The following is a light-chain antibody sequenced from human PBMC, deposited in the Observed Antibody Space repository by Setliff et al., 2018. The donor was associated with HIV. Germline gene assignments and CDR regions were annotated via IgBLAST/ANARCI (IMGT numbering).Light chain of an antibody. J-gene: IGLJ1*01. V-gene: IGLV1-40*01. Sequence: QSVLTQPPSVSGAPGQRVTISCTGNSPTIGAVYEVHWYQQFPGSAPKVLIYANRNRPSGVPDRFSGSKSGTSSPLAITGLQAEDEADYFCQSFDSSLNGYVFGTGTKVTVL. CDR1: SPTIGAVYE. CDR2: ANR. CDR3: QSFDSSLNGYV.